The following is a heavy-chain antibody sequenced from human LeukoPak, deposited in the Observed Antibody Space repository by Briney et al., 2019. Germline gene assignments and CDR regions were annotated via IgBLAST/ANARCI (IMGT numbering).Heavy chain of an antibody. Sequence: SETLSLTCTVSGGSISSYYWGWIRQPPGKGLEWIGSMYYSGSTYYNPSLKSRVTISVDTSKNQFSLKLSSVTAADTAVYYCASMTTVVPDYWGQGTLVTVSS. V-gene: IGHV4-39*07. D-gene: IGHD4-23*01. J-gene: IGHJ4*02. CDR3: ASMTTVVPDY. CDR1: GGSISSYY. CDR2: MYYSGST.